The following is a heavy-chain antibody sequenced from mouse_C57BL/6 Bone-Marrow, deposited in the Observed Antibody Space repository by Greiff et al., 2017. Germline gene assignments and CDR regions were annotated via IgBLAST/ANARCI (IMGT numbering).Heavy chain of an antibody. CDR3: ARGGVGFAG. Sequence: QVQLQQPGAELVKPGASVKLSCKASGYTFTSYWMQWVKQRPGQGLEWIGEIDPSDSYTNYNQKFKGKATLTVDTSSSTASMQLSSLTSEDSAVYCCARGGVGFAGWGKRTLVTVAA. V-gene: IGHV1-50*01. D-gene: IGHD1-3*01. CDR1: GYTFTSYW. J-gene: IGHJ3*01. CDR2: IDPSDSYT.